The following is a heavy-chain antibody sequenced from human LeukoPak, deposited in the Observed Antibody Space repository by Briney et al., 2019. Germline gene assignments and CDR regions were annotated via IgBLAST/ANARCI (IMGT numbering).Heavy chain of an antibody. D-gene: IGHD2-8*01. CDR2: ISYDGSNK. Sequence: GGSLRLSCAASGFTLSTYAMHWVRQAPGKGLEWVAVISYDGSNKYYADSVKGRFTISRDNSNNTLYLQMNSLRVEDTAVYYCARNGDYWGQGALVTVSS. CDR1: GFTLSTYA. V-gene: IGHV3-30*04. J-gene: IGHJ4*02. CDR3: ARNGDY.